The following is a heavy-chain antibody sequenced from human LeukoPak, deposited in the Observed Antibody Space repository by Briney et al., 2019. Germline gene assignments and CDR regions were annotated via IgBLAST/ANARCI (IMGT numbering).Heavy chain of an antibody. J-gene: IGHJ6*02. CDR1: GFTFSDYY. D-gene: IGHD3-10*01. Sequence: PGGSLRLSCAASGFTFSDYYMTWVRQGPGKGMEWLSYISNSGSIIYYADSVKGRFTISRDNAKNSLYLQMYSLRAEDTAVYYCTRDYFASGTFHYGMDVWGQGTTVTVSS. CDR2: ISNSGSII. V-gene: IGHV3-11*01. CDR3: TRDYFASGTFHYGMDV.